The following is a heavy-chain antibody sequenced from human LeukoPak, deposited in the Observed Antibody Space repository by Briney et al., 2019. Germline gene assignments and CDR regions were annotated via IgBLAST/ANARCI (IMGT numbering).Heavy chain of an antibody. V-gene: IGHV4-34*01. CDR1: GGSFSGYY. J-gene: IGHJ5*02. D-gene: IGHD6-13*01. Sequence: SETLSLTCAVYGGSFSGYYWSWIRQPPGKGLEWIGEINHSGSTNYNPSLKSRVTISVDTSKNQFSLKLSSVTAADTAVYYCARGVGSSSWSRAGWFDPWGQGTLVTVSS. CDR2: INHSGST. CDR3: ARGVGSSSWSRAGWFDP.